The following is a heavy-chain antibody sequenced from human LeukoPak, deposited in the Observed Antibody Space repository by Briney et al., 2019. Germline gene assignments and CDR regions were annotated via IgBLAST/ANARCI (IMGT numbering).Heavy chain of an antibody. CDR2: IKRKSNGGTI. CDR3: ATGVAVAGLVPFDY. D-gene: IGHD6-19*01. Sequence: GGSLRLSCAASGFTFSNAWMSCVRQAPGKGLEWVGRIKRKSNGGTIDYAAPVKGRFTISRDDSKNTLYLQMNSLKTEDTAIYYCATGVAVAGLVPFDYWGQGTLVTVSS. CDR1: GFTFSNAW. J-gene: IGHJ4*02. V-gene: IGHV3-15*01.